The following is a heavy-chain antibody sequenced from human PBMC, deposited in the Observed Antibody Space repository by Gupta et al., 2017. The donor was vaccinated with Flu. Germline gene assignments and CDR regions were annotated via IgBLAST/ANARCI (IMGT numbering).Heavy chain of an antibody. CDR3: ARDVKLGMAAPNPDAYDT. CDR1: GDSVSSFTPA. CDR2: IYFRSRWYN. V-gene: IGHV6-1*01. Sequence: QVHLQQSGPRLVKPSQTLSVTCAISGDSVSSFTPAWNWIRQSPARGLEWLGRIYFRSRWYNEYAESIESRITIVPDTSKNEVALQLTSVTPDDTATYFCARDVKLGMAAPNPDAYDTWGQGTVVTVSS. D-gene: IGHD6-13*01. J-gene: IGHJ3*02.